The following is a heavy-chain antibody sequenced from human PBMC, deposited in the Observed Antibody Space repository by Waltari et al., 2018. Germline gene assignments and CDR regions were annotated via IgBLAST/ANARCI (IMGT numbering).Heavy chain of an antibody. D-gene: IGHD6-19*01. CDR2: IYYSGST. V-gene: IGHV4-59*11. J-gene: IGHJ4*02. Sequence: QVQLQESGPGLVKPSETLSLTCTVSGGSISSHYWSWIRQPPGKGLEWIGYIYYSGSTNYNPSLKSRVTISVDTSKNQFSLKLSSVTAADTAVYYCARRGSAVAAYGPLGYWGQGTLVTVSS. CDR1: GGSISSHY. CDR3: ARRGSAVAAYGPLGY.